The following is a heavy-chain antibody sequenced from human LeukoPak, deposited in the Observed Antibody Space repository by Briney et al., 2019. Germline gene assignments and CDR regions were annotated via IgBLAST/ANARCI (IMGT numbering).Heavy chain of an antibody. D-gene: IGHD4-23*01. V-gene: IGHV1-69*10. CDR1: GGTLNSYV. Sequence: ASVKVSCKASGGTLNSYVISWVRQAPGQGLEWMGGIIPIPGTTNYAQKFQGRVTITADKSTSTAYMELSSLRSEDTAVYYCARAFGGRGHFDYWGQGTLVTVSS. CDR3: ARAFGGRGHFDY. J-gene: IGHJ4*02. CDR2: IIPIPGTT.